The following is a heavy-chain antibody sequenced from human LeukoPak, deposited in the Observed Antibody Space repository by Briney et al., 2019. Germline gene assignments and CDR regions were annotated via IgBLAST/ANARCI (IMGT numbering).Heavy chain of an antibody. J-gene: IGHJ6*03. CDR2: INHSGST. CDR3: ARRDYGDSEYYYYYYMDV. V-gene: IGHV4-34*01. CDR1: GGSLSGFY. D-gene: IGHD4-17*01. Sequence: TSETLSLTCAVYGGSLSGFYWSWIRQSPGKGLEWIGEINHSGSTNYNPSLKSRVTISVDTSKNQFSLKLSSVTAADTAVYYCARRDYGDSEYYYYYYMDVWGKGTTVTISS.